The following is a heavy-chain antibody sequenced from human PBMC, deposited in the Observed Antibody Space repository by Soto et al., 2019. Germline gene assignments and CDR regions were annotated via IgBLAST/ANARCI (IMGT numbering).Heavy chain of an antibody. CDR2: ISADGNEK. D-gene: IGHD1-1*01. CDR1: GFTFSTYG. J-gene: IGHJ4*02. CDR3: AKESALSSWNDCGY. Sequence: QVQLVESGGGVVQPGRSLRLSCAASGFTFSTYGMHWVRQAPGKGLEWVAVISADGNEKHYADSVKGRFTISRDNSKDTLSQQMNSRRDEDTVVYYCAKESALSSWNDCGYWGQGTLVTVSS. V-gene: IGHV3-30*18.